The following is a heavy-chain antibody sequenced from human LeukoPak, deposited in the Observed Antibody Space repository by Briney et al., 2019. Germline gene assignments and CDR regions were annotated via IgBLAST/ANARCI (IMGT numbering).Heavy chain of an antibody. Sequence: PGGSLRLSCAASGFTFSTYAMNWVRQAPGKGLEWVSVISGSGSNTYYADSVKGRFTISRDNSKNTLYLQMNSLRAEDTAVYYCAKRGVTRTHYFDWWGQGTLVTVSS. CDR2: ISGSGSNT. CDR3: AKRGVTRTHYFDW. V-gene: IGHV3-23*01. D-gene: IGHD1-1*01. J-gene: IGHJ4*02. CDR1: GFTFSTYA.